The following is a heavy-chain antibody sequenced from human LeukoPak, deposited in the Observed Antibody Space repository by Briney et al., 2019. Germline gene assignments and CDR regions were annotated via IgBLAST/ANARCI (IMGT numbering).Heavy chain of an antibody. CDR2: ISAYNGNT. J-gene: IGHJ4*02. V-gene: IGHV1-18*01. D-gene: IGHD6-13*01. Sequence: ASVKVSCKASGYTFTSYGISWVRQAPGQGLEWMGWISAYNGNTNYAQKLQGRVTMTTDTSTSTAYMELRSLRSDDTAVYYCAIVIAAAGTFDNCGQGTLVTVSS. CDR1: GYTFTSYG. CDR3: AIVIAAAGTFDN.